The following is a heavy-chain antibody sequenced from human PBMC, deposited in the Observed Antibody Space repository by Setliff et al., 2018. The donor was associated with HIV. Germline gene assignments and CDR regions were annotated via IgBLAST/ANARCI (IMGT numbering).Heavy chain of an antibody. V-gene: IGHV3-74*01. D-gene: IGHD7-27*01. CDR2: ITNDGTTT. CDR3: VRAPPNPEY. J-gene: IGHJ4*02. Sequence: PGGSLRLSCAASGFAFDNYWMDWVRQAPGKGLVWVSRITNDGTTTTYADSVKGRFTISRDNAKNTLYLQMNSLRAEDTAVYFCVRAPPNPEYWGRGTLVTVSS. CDR1: GFAFDNYW.